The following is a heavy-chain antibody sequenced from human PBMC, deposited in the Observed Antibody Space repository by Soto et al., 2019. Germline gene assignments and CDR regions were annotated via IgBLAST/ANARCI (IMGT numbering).Heavy chain of an antibody. V-gene: IGHV1-69*10. D-gene: IGHD4-4*01. CDR3: ASESRVTVTTCYFDF. Sequence: ASVKVSCKASRGTFSSYAISWVRQAPGQGLEWMGGIIPILGIANYAQKFQCRVTITADKSTSTAYMELSSLRSEDTAVYYCASESRVTVTTCYFDFWGQGTLVTVSS. CDR2: IIPILGIA. J-gene: IGHJ4*02. CDR1: RGTFSSYA.